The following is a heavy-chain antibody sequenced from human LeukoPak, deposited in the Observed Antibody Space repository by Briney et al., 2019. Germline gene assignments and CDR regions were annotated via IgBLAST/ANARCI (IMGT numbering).Heavy chain of an antibody. V-gene: IGHV3-21*01. J-gene: IGHJ4*02. CDR2: ISSSSSYI. Sequence: GGSLRLSCAASGFTFSSYSMNWVRQAPGKGLEWVSSISSSSSYIYYADSVKGRFTISRDNAKNSLYLQMNSLSAEDTAVYYCARGGDYDILTHYWGQGTLVTVSS. CDR3: ARGGDYDILTHY. CDR1: GFTFSSYS. D-gene: IGHD3-9*01.